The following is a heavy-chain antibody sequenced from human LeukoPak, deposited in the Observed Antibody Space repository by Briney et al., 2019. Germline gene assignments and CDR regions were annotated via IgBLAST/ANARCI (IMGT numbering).Heavy chain of an antibody. CDR3: ARGPQLAVDDYGDYGAGYYYYMDV. Sequence: GASVKVSCKASGYTFTSYGISWVRQAPGQGLEWMGWISAYNGNTNYAQKLQGRVTMTTDTSTSTAYMELRSLRSDDTAVYYCARGPQLAVDDYGDYGAGYYYYMDVWGKGTTVTVSS. V-gene: IGHV1-18*01. D-gene: IGHD4-17*01. CDR1: GYTFTSYG. J-gene: IGHJ6*03. CDR2: ISAYNGNT.